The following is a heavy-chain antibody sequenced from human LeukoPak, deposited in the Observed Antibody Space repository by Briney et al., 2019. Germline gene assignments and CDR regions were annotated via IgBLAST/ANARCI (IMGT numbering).Heavy chain of an antibody. V-gene: IGHV3-23*01. J-gene: IGHJ4*02. CDR3: GKEFSSGWFF. CDR1: GFTFRTHA. D-gene: IGHD6-13*01. CDR2: IDSSGDYT. Sequence: GGSLRLSGAASGFTFRTHAMTWFRQAPGKGLEWVSSIDSSGDYTFYADSVKGRFTISRDNSKDTLYLQLSGLRAEDTAIYYCGKEFSSGWFFWGQGTLVSVSS.